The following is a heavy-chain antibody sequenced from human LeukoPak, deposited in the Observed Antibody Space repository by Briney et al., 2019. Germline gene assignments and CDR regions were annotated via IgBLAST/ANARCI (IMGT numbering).Heavy chain of an antibody. V-gene: IGHV4-34*01. CDR2: INHSGST. J-gene: IGHJ5*02. Sequence: SETLSLTCAVYGGSFSGYYWSWIRQPPGKGLEWIGEINHSGSTNYNPSLKSRVTISVDTSKNQFSLKLSSGTAADTAVYYCARGLPLITLIVVVPPNYFDPWGQGTLVTVSS. CDR1: GGSFSGYY. CDR3: ARGLPLITLIVVVPPNYFDP. D-gene: IGHD3-22*01.